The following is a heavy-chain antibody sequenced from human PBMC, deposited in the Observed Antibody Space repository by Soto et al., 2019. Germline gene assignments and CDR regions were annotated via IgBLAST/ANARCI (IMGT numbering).Heavy chain of an antibody. J-gene: IGHJ6*02. CDR2: ISAYNGNT. D-gene: IGHD1-26*01. V-gene: IGHV1-18*01. CDR3: AREVGRENYFYGMDV. Sequence: SVKLYCKASGYAFTSDGISWVRQAPVQGLEWMGWISAYNGNTNYAQKLQGRVTMTTDTSTSTAYMELRSLRSDDTAVYYCAREVGRENYFYGMDVWGQGTTVTVSS. CDR1: GYAFTSDG.